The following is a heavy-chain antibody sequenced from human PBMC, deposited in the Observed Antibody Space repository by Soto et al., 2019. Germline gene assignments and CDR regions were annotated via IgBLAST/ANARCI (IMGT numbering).Heavy chain of an antibody. CDR2: ISGRDGST. CDR3: AAWVEATPQGFDP. D-gene: IGHD2-15*01. J-gene: IGHJ5*02. CDR1: GFTFRSYA. Sequence: GGSLRLSCVASGFTFRSYAMSWVRQAPGKGLEWVSTISGRDGSTYYADSLKGRFTISRDNSKNTLFLQMNSLRAEDTAVYYCAAWVEATPQGFDPWGQGTLVTVSS. V-gene: IGHV3-23*01.